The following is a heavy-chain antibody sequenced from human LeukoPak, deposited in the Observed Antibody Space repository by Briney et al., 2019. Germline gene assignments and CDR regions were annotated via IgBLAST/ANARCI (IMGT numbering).Heavy chain of an antibody. J-gene: IGHJ5*02. V-gene: IGHV4-38-2*02. Sequence: SETLSLTCTVSGYSISSGYYWGWIRQPPGKGLEWIGSIYHSGSTYYNPSLKSRVTISVDTSKNQFSLKLSSVTAADTAVYYCARVPIGGGHHWFDPWGQGTLVTVSS. CDR1: GYSISSGYY. CDR2: IYHSGST. D-gene: IGHD1-26*01. CDR3: ARVPIGGGHHWFDP.